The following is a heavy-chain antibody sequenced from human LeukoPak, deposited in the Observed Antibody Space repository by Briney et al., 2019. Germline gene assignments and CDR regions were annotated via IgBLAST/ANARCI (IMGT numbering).Heavy chain of an antibody. D-gene: IGHD2-15*01. CDR1: GYTFTGYY. V-gene: IGHV1-2*02. CDR2: INPNSGGT. CDR3: ASSPPGYCSGGSCYVDY. J-gene: IGHJ4*02. Sequence: ASVKVSCKASGYTFTGYYMHWVRQAPGQGLEWMGWINPNSGGTNYAQKFQGRVTMTRDTSISTAYMELSRLRSDDTAVYYRASSPPGYCSGGSCYVDYWGQGTLVTVSS.